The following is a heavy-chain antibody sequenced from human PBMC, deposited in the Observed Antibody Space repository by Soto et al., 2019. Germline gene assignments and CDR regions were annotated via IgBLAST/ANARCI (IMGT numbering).Heavy chain of an antibody. D-gene: IGHD2-8*02. CDR1: GFTFSTYA. J-gene: IGHJ4*02. V-gene: IGHV3-23*01. CDR2: LTDSGGST. CDR3: AKKSTGNSYFYFDY. Sequence: GSLRLSCAASGFTFSTYAMSWVRQAPGKGLEWVSALTDSGGSTYYADSVKGRFTISRDNSKNTLYLQMNSLRAEDTAVYYCAKKSTGNSYFYFDYWGQGALVTVSS.